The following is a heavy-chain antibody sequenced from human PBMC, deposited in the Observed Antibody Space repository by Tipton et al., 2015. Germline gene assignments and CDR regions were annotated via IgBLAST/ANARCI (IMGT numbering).Heavy chain of an antibody. J-gene: IGHJ5*02. CDR1: GGSVISGTDY. CDR2: TFSGGST. CDR3: TKFNCGVDCYSYRGWFDP. Sequence: TLSLTCTVSGGSVISGTDYWSWIRQPPGKGLEWIGYTFSGGSTNYNPSLKSRVTISLDTSKNQFSLNLNSVTAADTAVYYCTKFNCGVDCYSYRGWFDPWGQGTLVTVSS. D-gene: IGHD2-21*02. V-gene: IGHV4-61*01.